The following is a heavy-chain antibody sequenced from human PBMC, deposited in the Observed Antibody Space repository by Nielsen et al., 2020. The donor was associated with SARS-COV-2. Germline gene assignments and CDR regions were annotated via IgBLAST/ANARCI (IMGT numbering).Heavy chain of an antibody. CDR3: ATGPPYYYDSSGYSNWFDP. CDR2: INPNSGGT. Sequence: ASVKVSCKASGYTFTGYYMHWVRQAPGQGLEWMGWINPNSGGTNYAQKFQGWVTMTRDTSISTAYMELSRLRSEDTAVYYCATGPPYYYDSSGYSNWFDPWGQGTLVTVSS. CDR1: GYTFTGYY. V-gene: IGHV1-2*04. D-gene: IGHD3-22*01. J-gene: IGHJ5*02.